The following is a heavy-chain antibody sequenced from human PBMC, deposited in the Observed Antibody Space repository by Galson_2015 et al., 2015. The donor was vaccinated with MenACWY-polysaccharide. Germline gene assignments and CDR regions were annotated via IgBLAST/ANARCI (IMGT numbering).Heavy chain of an antibody. J-gene: IGHJ3*02. V-gene: IGHV6-1*01. CDR3: VRQHHKWQPTAPDAFDI. CDR2: TFYESTWSN. CDR1: GDSVSSDSAT. Sequence: CAISGDSVSSDSATWNWVRQSPSRGLEWLGRTFYESTWSNNYAESVKSRITINPDTSKNQVSLQLSSVSPEDTAVYYCVRQHHKWQPTAPDAFDIWGQGTMVTVSS. D-gene: IGHD1-26*01.